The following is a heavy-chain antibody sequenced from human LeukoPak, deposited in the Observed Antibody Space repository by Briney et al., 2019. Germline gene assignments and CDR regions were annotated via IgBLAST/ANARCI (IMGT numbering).Heavy chain of an antibody. CDR1: GFTFSSCA. V-gene: IGHV3-23*01. Sequence: PGGSLRLSCAASGFTFSSCAMKWVRQAPGKGLEWVSSISGSGDTTHYADSVRGRFTISRDNSKSSLSLQMNSLRAEDTAVYYCAKPVHDYSNAPPDYWGQGTLVTVSS. D-gene: IGHD4-11*01. CDR3: AKPVHDYSNAPPDY. CDR2: ISGSGDTT. J-gene: IGHJ4*02.